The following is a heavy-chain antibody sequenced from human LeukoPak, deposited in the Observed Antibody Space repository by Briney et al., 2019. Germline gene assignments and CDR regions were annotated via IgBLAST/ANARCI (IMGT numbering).Heavy chain of an antibody. D-gene: IGHD5-18*01. CDR1: GCTFSSYA. CDR2: ISGSGGST. J-gene: IGHJ4*02. V-gene: IGHV3-23*01. Sequence: GGSLRLSCAASGCTFSSYAMSWVRQAPGKGLEWVSAISGSGGSTYYADSVKGRFTISRDNSKNTLYLQMNSLRAEDTAVYYCAKLGGTAMVKVYLFDYWGQGTLVTVSS. CDR3: AKLGGTAMVKVYLFDY.